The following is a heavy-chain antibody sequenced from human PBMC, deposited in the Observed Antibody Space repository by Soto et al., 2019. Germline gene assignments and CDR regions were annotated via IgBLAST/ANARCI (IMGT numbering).Heavy chain of an antibody. CDR1: GFTFSSYG. J-gene: IGHJ4*02. V-gene: IGHV3-30*03. Sequence: QVQLVESGGGVVQPGRSLRLSCAASGFTFSSYGMHWVRQAPGKGLEWVAVSYDGSNKYYADSVKGRFTISRDNSKNTLYLQMNSLRAEDTAGYYCARSPYSVSDLAYFDYWGQGTLVNVSS. D-gene: IGHD1-26*01. CDR3: ARSPYSVSDLAYFDY. CDR2: SYDGSNK.